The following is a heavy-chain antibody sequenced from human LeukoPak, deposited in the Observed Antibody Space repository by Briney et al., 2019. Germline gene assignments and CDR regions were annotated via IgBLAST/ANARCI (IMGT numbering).Heavy chain of an antibody. CDR3: AKAPQGSLRLPQKHKFDY. Sequence: GGSLRLSCAASGFTFSSYAMSWVRQAPGKGLEWVSAISGSGGSTYYADSVKGRFTIPRDNSKNTLYLQMNSLRAEDTAVYYCAKAPQGSLRLPQKHKFDYWGQGTLVTVSS. V-gene: IGHV3-23*01. CDR1: GFTFSSYA. CDR2: ISGSGGST. D-gene: IGHD2-15*01. J-gene: IGHJ4*02.